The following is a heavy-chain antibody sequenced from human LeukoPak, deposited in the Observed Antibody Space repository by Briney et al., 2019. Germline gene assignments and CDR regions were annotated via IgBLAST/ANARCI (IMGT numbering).Heavy chain of an antibody. D-gene: IGHD3-10*01. J-gene: IGHJ5*02. Sequence: ASVKVSCKASGYTFTGYYMHWVRQAPGQGLEWMGWINPNSGGTNYAQKFQGRVTMTRDTSINTAYMELSRLRSDDTAVYYCARDRYGSGSYYKARNWFDPWGQGTLVTVSS. V-gene: IGHV1-2*02. CDR3: ARDRYGSGSYYKARNWFDP. CDR1: GYTFTGYY. CDR2: INPNSGGT.